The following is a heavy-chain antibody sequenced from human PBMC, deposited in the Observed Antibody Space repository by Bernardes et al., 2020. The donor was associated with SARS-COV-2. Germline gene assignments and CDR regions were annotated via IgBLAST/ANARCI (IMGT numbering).Heavy chain of an antibody. CDR2: INHSGST. Sequence: SETLSLTCAVYGGSFSGYYWSWIRQPPGKGLEWIGEINHSGSTNYNPSLKSRVTISVDTSKNQFSLKLSSVTAADTAVYYCARRYSSIAARLRWFDPWGQGTLVTVSS. CDR1: GGSFSGYY. D-gene: IGHD6-6*01. CDR3: ARRYSSIAARLRWFDP. J-gene: IGHJ5*02. V-gene: IGHV4-34*01.